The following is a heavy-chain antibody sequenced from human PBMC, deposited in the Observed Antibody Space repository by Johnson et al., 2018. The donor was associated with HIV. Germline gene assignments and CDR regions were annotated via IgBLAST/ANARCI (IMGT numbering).Heavy chain of an antibody. Sequence: QVQLVESGGGVVQPGRSLRLSCAASGFTFSSYAMHWVRQAPGKGLEWVAVISYDGSNKYYADSVKGRFTISRDNSKNTRYLQMNSRRAEDTAVYYCTKEVPSAITIGYAFDIWGQGTMVTVSS. CDR2: ISYDGSNK. CDR1: GFTFSSYA. CDR3: TKEVPSAITIGYAFDI. J-gene: IGHJ3*02. D-gene: IGHD6-25*01. V-gene: IGHV3-30-3*01.